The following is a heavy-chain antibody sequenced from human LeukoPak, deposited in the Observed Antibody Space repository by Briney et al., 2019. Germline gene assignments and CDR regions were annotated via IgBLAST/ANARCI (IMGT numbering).Heavy chain of an antibody. Sequence: SETLSLTCTVSGGSISSSSYYWGWIRQPPGKGLEWIGSIYYSGSTYYNPSLKSRVTISVDTSKNQFSLKLSSVTAADTAVYYCARHSDYDILTGYSSWFDPWGQGTLVTVSS. CDR3: ARHSDYDILTGYSSWFDP. V-gene: IGHV4-39*01. CDR2: IYYSGST. D-gene: IGHD3-9*01. J-gene: IGHJ5*02. CDR1: GGSISSSSYY.